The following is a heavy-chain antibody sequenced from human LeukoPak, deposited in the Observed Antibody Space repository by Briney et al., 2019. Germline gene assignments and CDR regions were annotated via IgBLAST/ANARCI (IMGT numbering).Heavy chain of an antibody. CDR3: ARASTYYYDSSGYLFDY. V-gene: IGHV3-53*01. CDR1: GFTVSRNY. J-gene: IGHJ4*02. Sequence: GGSLRLSCAASGFTVSRNYMSWVRQAPGKGLEWVSVIYSGGSTYYADSVKGRFTISRDNSKNTLYLQMNSLRAEDTAVYYCARASTYYYDSSGYLFDYWGQGTLVTVSS. CDR2: IYSGGST. D-gene: IGHD3-22*01.